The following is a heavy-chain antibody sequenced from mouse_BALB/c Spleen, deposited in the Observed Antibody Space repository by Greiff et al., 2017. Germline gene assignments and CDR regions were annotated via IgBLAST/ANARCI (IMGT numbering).Heavy chain of an antibody. CDR3: ARGNGYDGLDY. V-gene: IGHV3-6*02. Sequence: EVHLVESGPGLVKPSQSLSLTCSVTGYSITSGYYWNWIRQFPGNKLEWMGYISYDGSNNYNPSLKNRISITRDTSKNQFFLKLNSVTTEDTATYYCARGNGYDGLDYWGQGTTLTVSS. CDR2: ISYDGSN. J-gene: IGHJ2*01. D-gene: IGHD2-2*01. CDR1: GYSITSGYY.